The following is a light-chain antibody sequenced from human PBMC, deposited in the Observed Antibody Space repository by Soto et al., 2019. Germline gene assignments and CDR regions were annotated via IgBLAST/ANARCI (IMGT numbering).Light chain of an antibody. J-gene: IGKJ1*01. CDR2: AAS. V-gene: IGKV1-39*01. CDR3: QQTYTTPAST. Sequence: DIQMTQSPSSLSASVGDRVTITCRASQNIARYLNWYQHKPGKAPELLIYAASNLQDGVPSRFSGSGSGTEFTLTISSLQPEDFALYYRQQTYTTPASTFGQGTSVDVK. CDR1: QNIARY.